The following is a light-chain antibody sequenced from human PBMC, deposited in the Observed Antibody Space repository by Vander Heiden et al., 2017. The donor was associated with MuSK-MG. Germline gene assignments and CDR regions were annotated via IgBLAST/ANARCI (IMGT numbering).Light chain of an antibody. CDR1: SSNIGSNT. Sequence: QSVLTQPPSASGTPGKRVTISCSGSSSNIGSNTVNWYQQLPGTAPKLLIYSNNQRPSGVPDRFSGSKSGTSASLAISGLQSEDEADYYCAAWDDSRNGVVFGGGTKLTVL. J-gene: IGLJ2*01. CDR2: SNN. CDR3: AAWDDSRNGVV. V-gene: IGLV1-44*01.